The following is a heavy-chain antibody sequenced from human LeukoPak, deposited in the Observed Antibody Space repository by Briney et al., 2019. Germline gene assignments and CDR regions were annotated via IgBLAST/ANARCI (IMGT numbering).Heavy chain of an antibody. J-gene: IGHJ4*02. Sequence: GGSLRLSCAASGFTFSNYAMSWARQAPGKGLEWVGRVKSKTHGGTTAYAAPVKGRFTISRDDSKTTVYLQMNSLKSEDAALYYCTTERPYFDNWGQGTLVTVSS. CDR3: TTERPYFDN. V-gene: IGHV3-15*01. CDR1: GFTFSNYA. CDR2: VKSKTHGGTT.